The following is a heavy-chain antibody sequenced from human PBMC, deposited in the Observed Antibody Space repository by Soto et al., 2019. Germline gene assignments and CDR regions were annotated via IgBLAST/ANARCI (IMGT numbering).Heavy chain of an antibody. J-gene: IGHJ5*02. D-gene: IGHD4-4*01. CDR1: GFTFSSYA. CDR2: ISYDGSNK. CDR3: ARSNYLYVGWFDP. V-gene: IGHV3-30-3*01. Sequence: PGGALRLSCAASGFTFSSYAMHWVRQAPGKGLEWVAVISYDGSNKYYADSVKGRFTISRDNSKNTLYLQMNSLRAEDTAVYYCARSNYLYVGWFDPWGQGTLVTVSS.